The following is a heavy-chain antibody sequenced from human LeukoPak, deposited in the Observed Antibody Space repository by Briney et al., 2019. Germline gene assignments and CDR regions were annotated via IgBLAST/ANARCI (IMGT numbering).Heavy chain of an antibody. Sequence: PGGSLRLSCAASGFTFNTYGMSWVRQAPGKGLEWVSGISGSGGATYYEDSVKGRFTVSRDDPHNTLYLQMNSVRAEDTAVYFCARGGVDHYGSGTYYLMYYFDHWGQGALVTVSS. CDR3: ARGGVDHYGSGTYYLMYYFDH. V-gene: IGHV3-23*01. J-gene: IGHJ4*02. CDR2: ISGSGGAT. CDR1: GFTFNTYG. D-gene: IGHD3-10*01.